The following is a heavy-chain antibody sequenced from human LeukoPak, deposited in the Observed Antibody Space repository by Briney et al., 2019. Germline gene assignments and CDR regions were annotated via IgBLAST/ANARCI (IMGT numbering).Heavy chain of an antibody. V-gene: IGHV1-18*01. CDR1: GYTFTSYG. J-gene: IGHJ4*02. Sequence: ASVKVSCKASGYTFTSYGISWVRQAPGQGLEWMGWISAYNGNTNYAQKLQGRVTITTDTSTSTAYMELRSLRSDDTAVYYCARGGDSSGYLSFVGYWGQGTLVTVSS. D-gene: IGHD3-22*01. CDR3: ARGGDSSGYLSFVGY. CDR2: ISAYNGNT.